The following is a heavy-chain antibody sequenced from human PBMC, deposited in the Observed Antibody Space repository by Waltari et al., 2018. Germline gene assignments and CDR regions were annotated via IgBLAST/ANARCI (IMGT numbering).Heavy chain of an antibody. Sequence: QVQLQESGPGLVKPSGTLSLTCAVYGGSISSSNWWSWVRQPPGKGLEWIGVIYHNGSTNYNPSLKSRVTISVDKSKNQFSLKLSSVTAADTAVYYCAREIAAARGGWFDPWGQGTLVAVSS. J-gene: IGHJ5*02. V-gene: IGHV4-4*02. CDR1: GGSISSSNW. CDR2: IYHNGST. D-gene: IGHD6-13*01. CDR3: AREIAAARGGWFDP.